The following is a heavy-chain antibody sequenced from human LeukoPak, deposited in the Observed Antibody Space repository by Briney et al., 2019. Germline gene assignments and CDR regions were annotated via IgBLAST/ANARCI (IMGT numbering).Heavy chain of an antibody. CDR2: IYYSGST. Sequence: SETLSLTCTVAGGSISSSSYYWGWICQPPGKGPECIGSIYYSGSTYYNPSLKSRVTISVDTSKNQFSLKLSSVTAADTAVYYCARDEEEVAATGSFDYWGQGTLVTVSS. D-gene: IGHD2-15*01. CDR1: GGSISSSSYY. J-gene: IGHJ4*02. V-gene: IGHV4-39*07. CDR3: ARDEEEVAATGSFDY.